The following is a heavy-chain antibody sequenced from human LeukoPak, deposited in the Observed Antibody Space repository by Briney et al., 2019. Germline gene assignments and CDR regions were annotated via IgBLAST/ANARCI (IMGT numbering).Heavy chain of an antibody. J-gene: IGHJ3*02. CDR1: AFTITIYY. CDR3: ARDAGDSFDI. CDR2: INPSTGAT. Sequence: ASVKVSCKASAFTITIYYMHWLRQAPGQGPEWMGWINPSTGATKSAQKFQGRVTMTVDTSISTVCMELSSLTSDDRAVYYCARDAGDSFDIWGQGTMVTVSS. D-gene: IGHD2-21*01. V-gene: IGHV1-2*02.